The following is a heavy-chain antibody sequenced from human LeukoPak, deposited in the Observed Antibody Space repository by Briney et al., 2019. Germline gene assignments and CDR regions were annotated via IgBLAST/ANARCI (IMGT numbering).Heavy chain of an antibody. CDR1: GLTFSHAW. V-gene: IGHV3-15*01. Sequence: GGSLRLSCAASGLTFSHAWMNWVRQAPGKGLEWVGRIKSKTDGGTIDYAAPVKGTFTISRDDSKNTLYLQMNSLKTEDTAVYYCTASMEVSTYFDYWGQGTLVTVSS. CDR2: IKSKTDGGTI. CDR3: TASMEVSTYFDY. D-gene: IGHD5/OR15-5a*01. J-gene: IGHJ4*02.